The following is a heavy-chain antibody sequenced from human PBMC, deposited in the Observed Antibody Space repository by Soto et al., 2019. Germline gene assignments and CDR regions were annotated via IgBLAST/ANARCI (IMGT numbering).Heavy chain of an antibody. D-gene: IGHD3-22*01. Sequence: PSETLSLTCAVSGGSISSSNWWSWVRQPPGKGLEWIGEIYPSDSYTNYSPSFQGHVTISADKSISTAYLQWSSLKASDTAMYYCARQDYYDSSGYLQTNGMDVWGQGTTVTVSS. CDR1: GGSISSSNW. J-gene: IGHJ6*02. CDR3: ARQDYYDSSGYLQTNGMDV. V-gene: IGHV4-4*02. CDR2: IYPSDSYT.